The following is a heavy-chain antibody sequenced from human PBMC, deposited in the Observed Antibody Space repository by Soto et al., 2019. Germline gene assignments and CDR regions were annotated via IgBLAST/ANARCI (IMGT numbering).Heavy chain of an antibody. CDR3: AKDFHTNMALMDV. CDR1: GFTFDDYA. Sequence: EVQLVESGGDLVQPGGSLRLSCAASGFTFDDYAMHWVRQVPGKGLEWVSGINWDSDTIAYAASVRGRFTISRDNDKNSLYLQMNSLRPEDTALYYCAKDFHTNMALMDVWGKGTTVTVSS. CDR2: INWDSDTI. J-gene: IGHJ6*03. V-gene: IGHV3-9*01. D-gene: IGHD3-10*01.